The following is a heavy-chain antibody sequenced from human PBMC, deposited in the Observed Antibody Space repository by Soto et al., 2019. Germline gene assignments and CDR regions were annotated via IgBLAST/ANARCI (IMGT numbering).Heavy chain of an antibody. J-gene: IGHJ4*02. CDR3: ARDVPTVTTGGPDY. CDR1: GYTFTSYG. D-gene: IGHD4-17*01. Sequence: QVQLVQSGVEVEKPGASVKVSCKASGYTFTSYGISWVRQAPGQGLEWMGWIGAYNGNTNYAQKFQGRVTMTTDTSTSTAYMELRSLRSDDTAVYYCARDVPTVTTGGPDYWGQGTLVTVSS. CDR2: IGAYNGNT. V-gene: IGHV1-18*01.